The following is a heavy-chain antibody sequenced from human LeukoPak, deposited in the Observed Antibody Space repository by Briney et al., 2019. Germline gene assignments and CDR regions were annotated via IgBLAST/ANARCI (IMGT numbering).Heavy chain of an antibody. CDR1: GGSISSYY. D-gene: IGHD2-2*01. V-gene: IGHV4-59*01. CDR3: ARGVRYCSSTSCYWYWSDP. CDR2: IYYSGST. Sequence: PSETLSLTCTVSGGSISSYYWSWIRQPPGKGLEWIGYIYYSGSTNYNPSLKSRVTISVDTSKNQFSLKLSSVTAADTAVYYCARGVRYCSSTSCYWYWSDPWGQGTLVTVSS. J-gene: IGHJ5*02.